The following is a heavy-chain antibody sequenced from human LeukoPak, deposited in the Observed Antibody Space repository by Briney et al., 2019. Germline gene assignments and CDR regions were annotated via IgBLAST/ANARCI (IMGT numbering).Heavy chain of an antibody. Sequence: GGSLRLSCAASGFTFSSYSMNWVRQAAGKGLEWVSSISSSSRYIYYADSVKGRFTISRDNAKNSLYLQMNSLRDEDTAVYYCARGFDYDSSGPFYYYYGMDVWGQGTTVTVSS. CDR1: GFTFSSYS. D-gene: IGHD3-22*01. J-gene: IGHJ6*02. CDR2: ISSSSRYI. CDR3: ARGFDYDSSGPFYYYYGMDV. V-gene: IGHV3-21*01.